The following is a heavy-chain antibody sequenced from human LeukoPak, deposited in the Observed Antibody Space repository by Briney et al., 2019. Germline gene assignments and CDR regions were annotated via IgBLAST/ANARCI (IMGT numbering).Heavy chain of an antibody. CDR3: ARDPPYYYDSSGYEGGDY. CDR2: ISSSGSTI. D-gene: IGHD3-22*01. J-gene: IGHJ4*02. Sequence: GGSLRLSCAASGFTFSSYEMNWVRQAPGKGLEWVSYISSSGSTIYYADSVKGRFTISRDNAKNSLYLQMNSLRAEDTAVYYCARDPPYYYDSSGYEGGDYWGQGTLVTVSS. CDR1: GFTFSSYE. V-gene: IGHV3-48*03.